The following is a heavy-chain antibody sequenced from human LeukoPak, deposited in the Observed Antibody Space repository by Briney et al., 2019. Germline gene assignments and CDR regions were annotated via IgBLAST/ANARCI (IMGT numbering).Heavy chain of an antibody. Sequence: ASVKVSCKASGYTFTSYGISWVRQAPGQGLEWMEWISADNGNTNYAQNLQGRVTMTTDTSTSTAYMELRSLRSDDTAVYYCARDDGSYGSGSTFDYWGQGTLVTVSS. CDR3: ARDDGSYGSGSTFDY. CDR2: ISADNGNT. J-gene: IGHJ4*02. V-gene: IGHV1-18*01. CDR1: GYTFTSYG. D-gene: IGHD3-10*01.